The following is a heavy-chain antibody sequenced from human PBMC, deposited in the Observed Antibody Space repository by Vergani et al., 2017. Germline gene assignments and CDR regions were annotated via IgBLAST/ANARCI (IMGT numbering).Heavy chain of an antibody. V-gene: IGHV4-38-2*01. CDR2: IYHSGST. J-gene: IGHJ4*02. CDR1: GYSISSGYY. D-gene: IGHD2-2*01. Sequence: QVQLQESGPGLVKPSETLSLTCAVSGYSISSGYYWGWIRQPPGKGLEWIGSIYHSGSTYYNPSLKSRVTISVDTSKNHFSLKLSSVTAADTAVSYCASSHCSSTSCYLTGYYFDYWGQGTLVTVSS. CDR3: ASSHCSSTSCYLTGYYFDY.